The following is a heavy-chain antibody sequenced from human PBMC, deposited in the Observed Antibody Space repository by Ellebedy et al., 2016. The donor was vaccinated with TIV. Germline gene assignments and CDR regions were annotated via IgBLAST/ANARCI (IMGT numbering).Heavy chain of an antibody. J-gene: IGHJ4*02. CDR3: ARRDWTYDF. Sequence: MPSETLSLTCTVSGGSINNFYWSWIRQPPGMGMEWIGYVNYRGSAKYNPSLKSRVTTSVDMSKNQFSLRLTSVTAADTAVYYCARRDWTYDFWGQGTQVTVSS. D-gene: IGHD3/OR15-3a*01. CDR2: VNYRGSA. V-gene: IGHV4-59*08. CDR1: GGSINNFY.